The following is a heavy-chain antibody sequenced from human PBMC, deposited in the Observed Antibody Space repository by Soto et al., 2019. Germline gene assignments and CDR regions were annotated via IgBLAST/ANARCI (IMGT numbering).Heavy chain of an antibody. CDR2: IYYSGST. Sequence: QVQLQESGPGLVKPSQTLSLTCTVSGGSISSGGYCWSWIRQHPGKGQEWIGYIYYSGSTYYNPSLKSRVTVSVDTAKNQFSLKLSSVTASDTAVYYCARDWLELPAGGGFDPWGQGTLVTVSS. CDR3: ARDWLELPAGGGFDP. V-gene: IGHV4-31*03. J-gene: IGHJ5*02. D-gene: IGHD1-7*01. CDR1: GGSISSGGYC.